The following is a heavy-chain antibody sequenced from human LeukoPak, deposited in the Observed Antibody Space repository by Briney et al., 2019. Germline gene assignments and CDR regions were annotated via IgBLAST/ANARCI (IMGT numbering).Heavy chain of an antibody. D-gene: IGHD4-17*01. Sequence: GGSLRLSCAASGFTFSSYSMNWVRQAPGKGLEWVANIKQDGSEKYYVDSVKGRFTISRDNAKNSLYLQMNSLRAEDTAVYYCARAIYGDYVFDYWGQGTLVTVSS. V-gene: IGHV3-7*01. CDR3: ARAIYGDYVFDY. J-gene: IGHJ4*02. CDR2: IKQDGSEK. CDR1: GFTFSSYS.